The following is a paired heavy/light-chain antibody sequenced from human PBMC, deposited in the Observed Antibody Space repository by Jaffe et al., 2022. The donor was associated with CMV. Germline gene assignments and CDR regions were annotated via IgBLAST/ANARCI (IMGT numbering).Light chain of an antibody. Sequence: DIVMTQSPDSLAVSLGERATINCKSSQSVFYSSNNKNYLAWYQQKPRQPPKLLIYWASTRESGVPDRFTGSGSGTDFTLTITSLQAEDVAVYYCQQYYGTPYTFGQGTKLEIK. V-gene: IGKV4-1*01. CDR2: WAS. CDR1: QSVFYSSNNKNY. CDR3: QQYYGTPYT. J-gene: IGKJ2*01.
Heavy chain of an antibody. J-gene: IGHJ4*02. Sequence: QLQLQESGPGLVKPSETLSLTCIVSGGSISNSSYYWGWIRQPPGKGLEWIGTIYTSGTTYYNPSLRSRLTISVDTSKNHFSLKLSSVTAADTAAYYCARHRYYYGPGAPMASFDYWGQGTLVIVSS. CDR2: IYTSGTT. CDR1: GGSISNSSYY. CDR3: ARHRYYYGPGAPMASFDY. V-gene: IGHV4-39*01. D-gene: IGHD3-10*01.